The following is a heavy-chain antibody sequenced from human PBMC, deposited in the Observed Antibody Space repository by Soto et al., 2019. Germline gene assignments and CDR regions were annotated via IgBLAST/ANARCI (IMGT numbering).Heavy chain of an antibody. CDR3: ARAYLGRLPRRADYYYAMDV. V-gene: IGHV3-13*05. J-gene: IGHJ6*02. D-gene: IGHD1-26*01. Sequence: EVQLVESGGGSVQPGASLRLSCAASGFSFRDYDMHWVRQRKGKGLEWVSXLGAARDPYYVGSVKGRFSVSRDNAQNSLFLQMNNLRVDDTAVYFCARAYLGRLPRRADYYYAMDVWGRGTTVTVSS. CDR1: GFSFRDYD. CDR2: LGAARDP.